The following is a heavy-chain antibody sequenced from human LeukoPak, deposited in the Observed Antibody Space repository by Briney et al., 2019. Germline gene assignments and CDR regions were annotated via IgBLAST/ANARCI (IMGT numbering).Heavy chain of an antibody. CDR1: GLTGSHNC. V-gene: IGHV3-53*01. CDR2: IHTSGDT. J-gene: IGHJ5*02. CDR3: IVFGDSNH. D-gene: IGHD4-17*01. Sequence: GGSLGLSCAASGLTGSHNCVSWVRQAPGKGLEWVSAIHTSGDTCYADSVKGRFTISRDTSKNTLYLQINSLRVEDTAVYYCIVFGDSNHWGQGTLVTVSS.